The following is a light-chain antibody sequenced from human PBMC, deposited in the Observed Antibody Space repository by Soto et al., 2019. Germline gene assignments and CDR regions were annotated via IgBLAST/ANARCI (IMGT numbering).Light chain of an antibody. CDR3: QQYHTYPLT. CDR1: QGISSD. Sequence: DIQMTQSPSSLSASVGDRVTITCRASQGISSDLVWFQQRPGKAPNSLIYAASSLRRGVPSRFSGSVSRTDFTLTISSLQPEDFPTYYCQQYHTYPLTFGGGTKVEIK. V-gene: IGKV1-16*01. J-gene: IGKJ4*01. CDR2: AAS.